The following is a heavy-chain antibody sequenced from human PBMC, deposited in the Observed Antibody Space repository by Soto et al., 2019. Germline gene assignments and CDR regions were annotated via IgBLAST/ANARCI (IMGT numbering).Heavy chain of an antibody. D-gene: IGHD4-17*01. CDR2: IYYSGST. V-gene: IGHV4-30-4*01. J-gene: IGHJ4*02. CDR3: ASSTPYGNYYFDY. Sequence: SFGSISSGDYYCSWIRQPPGKGLEWIGYIYYSGSTYYNPSLKSRVTISVDTSKNQFSLKLSSVTAADTAVYYCASSTPYGNYYFDYWGQGTLVTVSS. CDR1: FGSISSGDYY.